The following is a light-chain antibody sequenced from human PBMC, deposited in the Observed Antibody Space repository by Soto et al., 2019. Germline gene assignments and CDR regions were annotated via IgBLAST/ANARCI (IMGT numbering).Light chain of an antibody. CDR1: SSNIGGNS. CDR3: GSWDSSLSAYV. Sequence: QSVLTQPPSVSAAPGQKVTISCSGSSSNIGGNSVSWYQQLPGTAPKLLIYDDNKRPSGIPARFSGSKSGTSATLGITAFQTGDAADYYCGSWDSSLSAYVFGTGTKVTDL. V-gene: IGLV1-51*01. CDR2: DDN. J-gene: IGLJ1*01.